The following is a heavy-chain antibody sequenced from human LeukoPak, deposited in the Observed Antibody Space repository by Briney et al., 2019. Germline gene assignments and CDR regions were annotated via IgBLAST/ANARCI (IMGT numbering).Heavy chain of an antibody. CDR1: GFTSRKYG. CDR2: ISYDGSNK. D-gene: IGHD4-23*01. J-gene: IGHJ4*02. CDR3: AKSGNSGGPFVY. V-gene: IGHV3-30*18. Sequence: GGSLRLSCVASGFTSRKYGMHWVRQAPGKGLEWVAVISYDGSNKYYADSAKGRFTIFRDNSKNTLYLQMNSLRAEDTAVYYCAKSGNSGGPFVYWGQGTLVTVSS.